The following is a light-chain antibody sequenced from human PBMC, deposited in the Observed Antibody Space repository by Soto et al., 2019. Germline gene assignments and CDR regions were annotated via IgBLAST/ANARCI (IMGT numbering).Light chain of an antibody. CDR1: QSINSY. CDR2: AAS. J-gene: IGKJ3*01. Sequence: DIQMTQSPSSLSASVGDRVTITCRASQSINSYLNGYQQKPGKAPKLLIDAASSIQSAVPSRISGSGSGTDFTLTISSLQPEDFATYYCQQSYSTPLVFGPGTKVDLK. CDR3: QQSYSTPLV. V-gene: IGKV1-39*01.